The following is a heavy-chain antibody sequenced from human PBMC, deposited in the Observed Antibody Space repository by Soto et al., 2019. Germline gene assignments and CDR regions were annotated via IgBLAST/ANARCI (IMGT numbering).Heavy chain of an antibody. CDR1: GYIFSSYG. CDR3: ARGVGNSAPDY. J-gene: IGHJ4*02. CDR2: VSAYNGNT. Sequence: ASVKVSCKASGYIFSSYGISWVRQAPGQGLERMGWVSAYNGNTNYPQKLQGRVTMTTDTSTSTAYMELRSLRSEDTAVYYCARGVGNSAPDYWGQGTLVTVSS. D-gene: IGHD1-7*01. V-gene: IGHV1-18*01.